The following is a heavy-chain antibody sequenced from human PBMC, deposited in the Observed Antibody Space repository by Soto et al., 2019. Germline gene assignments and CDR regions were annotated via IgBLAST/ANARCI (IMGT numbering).Heavy chain of an antibody. CDR3: ASVLKELLLPRNGFDP. V-gene: IGHV1-69*01. CDR2: IIPIFGTA. CDR1: GGTFSSYA. Sequence: QVQLVQSGAEVKKPGSSVKVSCKASGGTFSSYAISWVRQAPGQGLEWMGGIIPIFGTANYAQKFQGRVTITADESTSTAYMELSSLRSEDTALYYCASVLKELLLPRNGFDPGGQGTLVTVSS. D-gene: IGHD3-22*01. J-gene: IGHJ5*02.